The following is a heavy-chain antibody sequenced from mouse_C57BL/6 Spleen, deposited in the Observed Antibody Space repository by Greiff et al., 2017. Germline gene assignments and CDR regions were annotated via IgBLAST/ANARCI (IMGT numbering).Heavy chain of an antibody. CDR3: AGSAVYAMDY. Sequence: VQLQQPGAELVKPGASVKLSCKASGYTFTSYWMQWVKQRPGQGLEWIGEIDPSDSYTNYNQKFKGKATLTVDPSSNTASMQLSSLPSEDSAVYYCAGSAVYAMDYWGQGTSVTVSS. J-gene: IGHJ4*01. CDR2: IDPSDSYT. V-gene: IGHV1-50*01. CDR1: GYTFTSYW.